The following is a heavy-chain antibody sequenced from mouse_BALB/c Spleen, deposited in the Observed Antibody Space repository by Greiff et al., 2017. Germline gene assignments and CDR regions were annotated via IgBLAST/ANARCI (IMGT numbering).Heavy chain of an antibody. CDR3: ARYYGYAMDY. D-gene: IGHD1-1*01. J-gene: IGHJ4*01. CDR2: ILPGSGST. V-gene: IGHV1-9*01. Sequence: VQPAQAGAEAMKAGGSVKVFRQATGHPFRSLWVEWVKQRPGHGLEWIGEILPGSGSTNYNEKFKGKATFTADTSSNTAYMQLSSLTSEDSAVYYCARYYGYAMDYWGQGTSVTVSS. CDR1: GHPFRSLW.